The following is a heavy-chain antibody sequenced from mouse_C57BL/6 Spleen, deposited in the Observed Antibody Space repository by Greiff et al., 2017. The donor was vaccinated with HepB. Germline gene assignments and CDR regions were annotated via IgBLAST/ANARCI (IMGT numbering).Heavy chain of an antibody. D-gene: IGHD2-1*01. CDR2: INPNNGGT. V-gene: IGHV1-22*01. CDR3: ARRGGYGNYLDY. CDR1: GYTFTDYN. Sequence: VQLQQSGPELVKPGASVKMSCKASGYTFTDYNMHWVKQSHGKSLEWIGYINPNNGGTSYNQKFKGKATLTVNKSSSTAYMELRSLTSEDSAVYYCARRGGYGNYLDYWGQGTTLTVSS. J-gene: IGHJ2*01.